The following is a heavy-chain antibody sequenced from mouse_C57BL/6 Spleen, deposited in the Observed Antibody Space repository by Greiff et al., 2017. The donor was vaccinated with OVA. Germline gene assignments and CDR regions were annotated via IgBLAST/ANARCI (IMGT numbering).Heavy chain of an antibody. CDR2: ISSGGDYI. Sequence: EVMLVESGAGLVKPGGSLKLSCAASGFTFSSYAMSWVRQTPEKRLEWVAYISSGGDYIYYADTVKGRFTISRDNARNTLYLQMSSLKSEDTAMYYCTRENYDYDGYYFDYWGQGTTLTVSS. D-gene: IGHD2-4*01. V-gene: IGHV5-9-1*02. J-gene: IGHJ2*01. CDR3: TRENYDYDGYYFDY. CDR1: GFTFSSYA.